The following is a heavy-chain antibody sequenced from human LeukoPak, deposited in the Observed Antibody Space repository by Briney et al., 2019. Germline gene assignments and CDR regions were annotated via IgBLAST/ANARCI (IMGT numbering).Heavy chain of an antibody. J-gene: IGHJ4*02. CDR2: ISADGSST. Sequence: GGSLRLSCAASGFTFSKYWMNWVRQAPGKGLVWVSYISADGSSTNYAPSVKGRLTVSRDNSKNSLFLQMNSLRAEDTAVYYCARDRIGAHTSLDYWGQGTLVTVSS. D-gene: IGHD1-26*01. CDR3: ARDRIGAHTSLDY. V-gene: IGHV3-74*01. CDR1: GFTFSKYW.